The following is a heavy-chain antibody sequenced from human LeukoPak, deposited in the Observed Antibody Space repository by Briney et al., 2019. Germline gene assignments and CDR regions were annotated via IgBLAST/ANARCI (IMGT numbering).Heavy chain of an antibody. CDR1: GFIFGDYA. V-gene: IGHV3-49*04. CDR3: TRYGGNSSNC. Sequence: GGSLRLSCTASGFIFGDYAMSWVRQAPGKGLEWVGFIRSKAYGGTTEYAASVKGRFTISRDDSKSIAFLQMNSLKTEDTAVYYCTRYGGNSSNCWGQGTLVTVSS. J-gene: IGHJ4*02. D-gene: IGHD4-23*01. CDR2: IRSKAYGGTT.